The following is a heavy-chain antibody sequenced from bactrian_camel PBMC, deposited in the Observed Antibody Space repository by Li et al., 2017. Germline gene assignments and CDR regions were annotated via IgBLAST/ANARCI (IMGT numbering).Heavy chain of an antibody. V-gene: IGHV3S53*01. CDR2: IASDGTT. D-gene: IGHD1*01. CDR1: GFVNC. CDR3: VASGFTY. Sequence: HVQLVESGGGSVQAGGSLRLSCVVSGFVNCMGWFRQAPGKEREGVGVIASDGTTTFADSVKGRFTISKDNAKNTLYLLLNSLQPEDTAVYYCVASGFTYWGQGTQVTVS. J-gene: IGHJ4*01.